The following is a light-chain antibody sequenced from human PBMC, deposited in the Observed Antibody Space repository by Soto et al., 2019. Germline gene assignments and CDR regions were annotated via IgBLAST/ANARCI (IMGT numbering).Light chain of an antibody. J-gene: IGKJ5*01. CDR2: DAS. CDR1: QTISTW. CDR3: QQYNNGPPIT. Sequence: DIPMTQPPPTLSVSLGAIVIITCRASQTISTWVAWYQHKTGKAPTLLIYDASSLESGVPSRFSGGGSGTEFTLTISSLQSEDFAVYYCQQYNNGPPITFGQGTRLETK. V-gene: IGKV1-5*01.